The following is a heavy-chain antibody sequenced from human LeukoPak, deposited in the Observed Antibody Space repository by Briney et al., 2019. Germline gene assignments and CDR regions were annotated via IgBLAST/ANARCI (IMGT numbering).Heavy chain of an antibody. J-gene: IGHJ5*02. D-gene: IGHD2-2*01. Sequence: GGSLRLSCVASGITFSNYAVSWVRQAPEKGLDWVSVISGSAHKIRYADSVKGRFTISRDNSENTLYLQMNSLRAEDTAVYYCATDGRWGYCSSTSCGNWFDPWGQGTLVTVSS. V-gene: IGHV3-23*01. CDR3: ATDGRWGYCSSTSCGNWFDP. CDR1: GITFSNYA. CDR2: ISGSAHKI.